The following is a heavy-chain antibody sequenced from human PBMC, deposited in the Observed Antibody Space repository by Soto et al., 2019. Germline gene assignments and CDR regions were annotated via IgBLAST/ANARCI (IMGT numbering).Heavy chain of an antibody. Sequence: EVQLLESGGGLVQPGGSLRLSCAASGFTFSSYAMSWVRQAPGKGLEWVSAISGSGGSTYYADSVKGRFTISRDNSKNPLYLQMDSLRAEDTAVYYCARGGGYNRYYFDYWGQGTLVTVSS. CDR2: ISGSGGST. CDR1: GFTFSSYA. V-gene: IGHV3-23*01. CDR3: ARGGGYNRYYFDY. J-gene: IGHJ4*02. D-gene: IGHD1-26*01.